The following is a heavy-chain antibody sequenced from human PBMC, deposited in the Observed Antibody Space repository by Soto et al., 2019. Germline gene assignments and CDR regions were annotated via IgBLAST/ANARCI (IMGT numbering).Heavy chain of an antibody. CDR3: ASSYGSGYRAFDY. V-gene: IGHV1-69*02. J-gene: IGHJ4*02. D-gene: IGHD3-10*01. CDR2: INPILIMS. CDR1: GDTFTFYS. Sequence: QVQLVQSGAAVKKPGSSVRVSCKASGDTFTFYSINWVRQAPGLALEWMGRINPILIMSNYAQRFQGRVTMTADKSTSTAYMELSSLRSEDTAMYYCASSYGSGYRAFDYWGQGALVTVSS.